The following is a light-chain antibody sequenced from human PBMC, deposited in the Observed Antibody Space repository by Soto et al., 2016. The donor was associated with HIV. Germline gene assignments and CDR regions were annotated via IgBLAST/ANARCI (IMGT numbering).Light chain of an antibody. CDR1: NIGREY. CDR3: QVWDANSDHRGV. J-gene: IGLJ2*01. CDR2: YDS. V-gene: IGLV3-21*04. Sequence: SYELTQPPSVSVAPGKTATITCGGNNIGREYVYWYQQKLGQAPVLVASYDSDRPSGIPERFSGSHSGNTATLTISRVEAGDEADYYCQVWDANSDHRGVFGGGTKLTVL.